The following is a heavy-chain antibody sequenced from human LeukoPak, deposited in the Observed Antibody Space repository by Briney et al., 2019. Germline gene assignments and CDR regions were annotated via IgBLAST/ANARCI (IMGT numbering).Heavy chain of an antibody. Sequence: PSETLSLTCTVSGGSISSGGYYWSWIRQHPGKGMEWFGYIYYSGSTYYNPSLKSRVTISVDTSKNQFSLKLSSVTAADTAVYYCAREGVAVAGKGFDYYYGMDVWGQGTTVTVPS. CDR3: AREGVAVAGKGFDYYYGMDV. J-gene: IGHJ6*02. CDR2: IYYSGST. D-gene: IGHD6-19*01. V-gene: IGHV4-31*03. CDR1: GGSISSGGYY.